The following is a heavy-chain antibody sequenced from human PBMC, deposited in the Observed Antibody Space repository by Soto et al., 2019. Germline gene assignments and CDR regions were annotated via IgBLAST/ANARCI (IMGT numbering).Heavy chain of an antibody. D-gene: IGHD1-26*01. Sequence: ASVKVSCKASGYTFTGYYMHWVRQAPGQGLEWMGWINPNSGGTNYAQKFQGWVTMTRDTSISTAYMELSRLRSDDTAVYYCARDCCGGSYYGRPTDANDAFDIWGKGTMVTVSS. CDR2: INPNSGGT. J-gene: IGHJ3*02. CDR1: GYTFTGYY. V-gene: IGHV1-2*04. CDR3: ARDCCGGSYYGRPTDANDAFDI.